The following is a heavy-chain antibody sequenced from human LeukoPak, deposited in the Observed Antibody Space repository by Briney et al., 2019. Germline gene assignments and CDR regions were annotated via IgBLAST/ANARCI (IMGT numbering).Heavy chain of an antibody. Sequence: GGSLRLSCAASGFTFSRYWIHWVRQAPGKGLVWVSRINSDGSDTVYADSVRGRFIISRDNAKNTLYLQMNSLRADDTAVYYCLSAVGPSEYWGQGTLVTVSS. D-gene: IGHD1-26*01. J-gene: IGHJ4*02. CDR3: LSAVGPSEY. V-gene: IGHV3-74*01. CDR2: INSDGSDT. CDR1: GFTFSRYW.